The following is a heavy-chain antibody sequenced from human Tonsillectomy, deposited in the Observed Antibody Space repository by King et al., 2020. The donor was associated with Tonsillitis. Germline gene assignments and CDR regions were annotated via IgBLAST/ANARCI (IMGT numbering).Heavy chain of an antibody. CDR2: IRYDGSNK. CDR1: GFTFFSYG. V-gene: IGHV3-30*02. Sequence: VQLVESGGGVVQPGGSLRLSCAASGFTFFSYGMHWVRQAPGKGLEWVAFIRYDGSNKYYSDSVKGRFTVSRDNFKNTLYLQMNSLRAEDTAVYYCAKAWVGDSYNFDSWGQGTLVTVSS. D-gene: IGHD3-10*01. CDR3: AKAWVGDSYNFDS. J-gene: IGHJ5*01.